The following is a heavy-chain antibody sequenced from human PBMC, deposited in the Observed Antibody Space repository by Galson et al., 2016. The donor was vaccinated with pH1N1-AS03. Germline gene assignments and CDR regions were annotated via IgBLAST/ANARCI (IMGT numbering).Heavy chain of an antibody. J-gene: IGHJ5*02. V-gene: IGHV1-18*01. CDR2: ISTYTGET. CDR1: GYTFTHFG. Sequence: SVKVSCKASGYTFTHFGISWVRQAPGQGLECLGWISTYTGETNYAQKFQGRVTMTTDTSTNTVYTELRTLTSDDTALYYCARGTMSGLDRHRRFDAWGQGTLVTVSS. D-gene: IGHD3/OR15-3a*01. CDR3: ARGTMSGLDRHRRFDA.